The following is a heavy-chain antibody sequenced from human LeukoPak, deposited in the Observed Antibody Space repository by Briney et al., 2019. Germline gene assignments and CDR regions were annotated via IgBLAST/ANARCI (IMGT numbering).Heavy chain of an antibody. CDR2: INPDNGGT. V-gene: IGHV1-2*02. D-gene: IGHD5-12*01. Sequence: ASVNVSCQSSGYTFTGYYMHWVRQAPGQRVAWMGWINPDNGGTNYAQKFQGRVTMTRDMSISTVYMELSRLRSDDTAVYYCARDPSNSGYDYLYYFDYWGQGTLVTVSS. J-gene: IGHJ4*02. CDR3: ARDPSNSGYDYLYYFDY. CDR1: GYTFTGYY.